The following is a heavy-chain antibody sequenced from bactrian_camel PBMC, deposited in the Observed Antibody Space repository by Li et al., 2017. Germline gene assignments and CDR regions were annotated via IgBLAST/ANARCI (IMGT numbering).Heavy chain of an antibody. CDR2: ANSEGLA. CDR1: GYDYSDYC. D-gene: IGHD3*01. Sequence: HVQLVESGGGSVQAGGSLILSCVASGYDYSDYCMGWFRQAPGKEREGVAVANSEGLATYVDSAKGRFTISRDNDNSRLSLQMNSLKPEDTAIYYCATGPACGFNTRNFDSWGQGTQVTVS. CDR3: ATGPACGFNTRNFDS. J-gene: IGHJ6*01. V-gene: IGHV3S53*01.